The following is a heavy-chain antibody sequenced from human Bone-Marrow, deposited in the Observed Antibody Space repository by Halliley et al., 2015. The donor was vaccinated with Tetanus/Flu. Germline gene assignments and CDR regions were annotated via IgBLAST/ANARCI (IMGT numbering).Heavy chain of an antibody. D-gene: IGHD2-21*02. V-gene: IGHV4-39*02. Sequence: LRLSCTVSGGSISSSNAYWGWIRQPPGKGLEWIGSMYNPGTAYYNPSLKSRVTISVDTSRNLFSLKLNSVTAADTAVYYCARDCGGDCYAYNGFDIWGQGTMVIVSS. J-gene: IGHJ3*02. CDR2: MYNPGTA. CDR1: GGSISSSNAY. CDR3: ARDCGGDCYAYNGFDI.